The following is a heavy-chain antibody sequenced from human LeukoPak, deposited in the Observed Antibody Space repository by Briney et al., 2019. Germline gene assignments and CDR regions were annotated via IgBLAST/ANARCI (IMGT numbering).Heavy chain of an antibody. V-gene: IGHV1-46*01. CDR2: INPSAGST. D-gene: IGHD3-16*01. CDR3: ARASLGDLFYSDF. Sequence: ASVKVSCKASGHTFTSYYMHWVRQAPGQGLEWMGIINPSAGSTSYAQKFQGRVTMTRDTSTSTVYMELSSLRSEDTAVYYCARASLGDLFYSDFWGQGTLVTVSS. J-gene: IGHJ4*02. CDR1: GHTFTSYY.